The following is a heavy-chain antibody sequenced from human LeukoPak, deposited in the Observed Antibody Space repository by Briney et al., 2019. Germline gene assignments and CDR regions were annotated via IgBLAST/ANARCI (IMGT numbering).Heavy chain of an antibody. CDR3: ARGATTAGLRFDF. V-gene: IGHV4-30-4*01. CDR2: IYYSGST. CDR1: GGSISSGDYY. J-gene: IGHJ4*02. Sequence: SETLSLTCTVSGGSISSGDYYWSWIRQPPGKGLEWIGYIYYSGSTYYSPSLKSRVTISVDTSKNQFSLKLSSVTAADTAVYYCARGATTAGLRFDFWGQGTLVTVSS. D-gene: IGHD6-13*01.